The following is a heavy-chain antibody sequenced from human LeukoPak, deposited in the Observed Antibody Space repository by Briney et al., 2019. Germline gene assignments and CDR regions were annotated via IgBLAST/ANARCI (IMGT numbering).Heavy chain of an antibody. V-gene: IGHV4-59*12. J-gene: IGHJ5*02. CDR2: ISYSGNT. D-gene: IGHD3-10*01. CDR1: GGSISNYY. Sequence: SETLSLTCTVSGGSISNYYWTWIRQPPGKGLEWIGFISYSGNTNYNPSLKSRVTISLDTSKNQFSLKLSSVTAADTAVYYCARGDTMVRGARSWFDPWGQGTLVTVSS. CDR3: ARGDTMVRGARSWFDP.